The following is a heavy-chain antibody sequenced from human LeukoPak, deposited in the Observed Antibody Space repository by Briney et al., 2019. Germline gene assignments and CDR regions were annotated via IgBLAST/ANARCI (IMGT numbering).Heavy chain of an antibody. CDR2: IYSGGNT. CDR1: GLSVSDNY. CDR3: ARDLQNSSGYYYYGMDV. J-gene: IGHJ6*02. V-gene: IGHV3-53*01. D-gene: IGHD3-22*01. Sequence: GGSLRLSCAASGLSVSDNYMNWVRQAPGKGLEWVSIIYSGGNTYYADSVKGRFSISRDNSKNTLHLQMNSLRAEDTAVYYCARDLQNSSGYYYYGMDVWGQGTTVTVSS.